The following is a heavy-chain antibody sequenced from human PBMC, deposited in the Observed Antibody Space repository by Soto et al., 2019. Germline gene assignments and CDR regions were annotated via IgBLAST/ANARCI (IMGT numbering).Heavy chain of an antibody. D-gene: IGHD6-6*01. CDR2: IIPIFGTA. J-gene: IGHJ6*02. Sequence: SVKVSCKASGWTFSSYAISWVRQAPGQGLEWMGGIIPIFGTANYAQKFQGRVTITADKSTSTAYMELSSLRSEDTAVCYCARPDEYRSSSVYYYGMDVGAQGTKVPV. V-gene: IGHV1-69*06. CDR1: GWTFSSYA. CDR3: ARPDEYRSSSVYYYGMDV.